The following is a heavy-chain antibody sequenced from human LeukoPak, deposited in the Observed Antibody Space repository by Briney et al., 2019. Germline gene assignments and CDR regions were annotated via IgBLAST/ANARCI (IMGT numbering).Heavy chain of an antibody. Sequence: SETLSLTCTVSGGSISSYHWSWIRQPPGKGLECIGYIYYSGSTNYNPSLKSRVTISVDTSKNQFSLKLSSVTAADTAVYYCARDYTSGHFDYWGQGTLVTVSS. CDR2: IYYSGST. J-gene: IGHJ4*02. CDR3: ARDYTSGHFDY. D-gene: IGHD3-22*01. V-gene: IGHV4-59*01. CDR1: GGSISSYH.